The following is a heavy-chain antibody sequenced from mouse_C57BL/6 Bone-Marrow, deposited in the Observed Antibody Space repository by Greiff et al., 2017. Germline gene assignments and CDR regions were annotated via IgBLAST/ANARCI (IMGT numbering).Heavy chain of an antibody. CDR1: GFSLPSYG. V-gene: IGHV2-6*01. Sequence: VKLMESGPGLVAPSQSLSITCTVSGFSLPSYGVDWVRQSPGKGLEWLGVIWGVGSTNYNSAPKSRLSISKDNSKSQVFLKMNSLQTDDTAMYYCASVGGYDGFAYWGQGTLVTVSA. D-gene: IGHD2-2*01. J-gene: IGHJ3*01. CDR2: IWGVGST. CDR3: ASVGGYDGFAY.